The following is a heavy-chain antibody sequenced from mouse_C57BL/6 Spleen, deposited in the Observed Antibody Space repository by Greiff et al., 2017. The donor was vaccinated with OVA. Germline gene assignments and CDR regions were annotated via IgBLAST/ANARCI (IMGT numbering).Heavy chain of an antibody. CDR1: GFNIKDDY. Sequence: VHVKQSGAELVRPGASVKLSCTASGFNIKDDYMHWVKQRPEQGLEWIGWIDPENGDTEYASKFQGKATITADTSSNTAYLQLSSLTSEDTAVYYCTTNWYFDYWGQGTTLTVSS. J-gene: IGHJ2*01. V-gene: IGHV14-4*01. CDR2: IDPENGDT. CDR3: TTNWYFDY. D-gene: IGHD4-1*01.